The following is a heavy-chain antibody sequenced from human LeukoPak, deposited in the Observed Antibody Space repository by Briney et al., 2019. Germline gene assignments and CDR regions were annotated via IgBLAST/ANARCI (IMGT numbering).Heavy chain of an antibody. CDR2: IWYDGTNK. V-gene: IGHV3-33*06. J-gene: IGHJ6*03. Sequence: GGSLRLSCEASGFNFSNYGMHWVRQAPGKGLEWVGVIWYDGTNKQYADSVKGRFTISRDNSKNTLYLLMNSLRAEDTAVYYCAKTIVPAAPIYYYYMHVWGNGTTLTVS. CDR3: AKTIVPAAPIYYYYMHV. D-gene: IGHD2-2*01. CDR1: GFNFSNYG.